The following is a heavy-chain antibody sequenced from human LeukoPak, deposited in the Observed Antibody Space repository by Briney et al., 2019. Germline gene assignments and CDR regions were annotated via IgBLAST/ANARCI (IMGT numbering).Heavy chain of an antibody. J-gene: IGHJ4*02. D-gene: IGHD5-24*01. CDR3: ARDLDGYNGYYFDY. CDR1: GGSISSYY. V-gene: IGHV4-4*07. Sequence: SETLSLTCTVSGGSISSYYWSWIRQPAGKGLEWIGRIYTSGSTNYNPSLKSRVTMPVDTSKNQFSLKLSSVTAADTAVYYCARDLDGYNGYYFDYWGQGTLVTVSS. CDR2: IYTSGST.